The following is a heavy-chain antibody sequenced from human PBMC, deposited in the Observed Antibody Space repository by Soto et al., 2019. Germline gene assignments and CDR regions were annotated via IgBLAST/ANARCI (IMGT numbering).Heavy chain of an antibody. V-gene: IGHV4-59*01. CDR3: ASGSSSWYVDY. D-gene: IGHD6-13*01. Sequence: PSETLSLTCTVSGGSISSYYWSWIRQPPGKGLEWIGYIYYSGSTNHNPSLKSRVTISVDTSKNQFSLKLSSATAADTAVYYCASGSSSWYVDYWGQGTLVTVSS. J-gene: IGHJ4*02. CDR1: GGSISSYY. CDR2: IYYSGST.